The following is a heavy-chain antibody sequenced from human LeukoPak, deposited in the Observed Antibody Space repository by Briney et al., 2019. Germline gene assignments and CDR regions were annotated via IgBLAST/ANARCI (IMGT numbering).Heavy chain of an antibody. Sequence: GGSLRLSCAASGFTFSSYAMHWVRQAPGKGLEWVAVISYDGSNKYYADSVKGRFTLSRDNSKNTLYLQMNSLRAEDTAVYYCARVSGAYFDWLSYFDYWGQGTLSPSPQ. J-gene: IGHJ4*02. D-gene: IGHD3-9*01. CDR2: ISYDGSNK. CDR1: GFTFSSYA. CDR3: ARVSGAYFDWLSYFDY. V-gene: IGHV3-30*04.